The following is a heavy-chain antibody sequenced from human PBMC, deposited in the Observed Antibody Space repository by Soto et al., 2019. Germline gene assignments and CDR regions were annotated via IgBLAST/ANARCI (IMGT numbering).Heavy chain of an antibody. CDR3: SYCASTSCYADYYYFMDV. J-gene: IGHJ6*03. Sequence: GGSLRLSCAASGFLVSNAWMTWVRQAPGKGLEWVGRIKSKADGGTTDYAAPVKGRFTISRDDSKNTLYLQMKSLKNEDTAVYYCSYCASTSCYADYYYFMDVWGKGTTVTVSS. CDR2: IKSKADGGTT. D-gene: IGHD2-2*01. V-gene: IGHV3-15*01. CDR1: GFLVSNAW.